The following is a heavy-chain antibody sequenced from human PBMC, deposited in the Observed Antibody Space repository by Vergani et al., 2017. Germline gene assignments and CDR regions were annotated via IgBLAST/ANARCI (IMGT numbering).Heavy chain of an antibody. CDR1: GGSVSSGSYY. V-gene: IGHV4-61*10. CDR2: IYYSGST. Sequence: QVQLQESGPGLVKPSETLSLTCTVSGGSVSSGSYYWSWIRQPAGKGLEWIGYIYYSGSTNYNPSLKSRVTISVDTSKNQFSLKLSSVTAADTAVYYCARDGKPSSSEGYYYYYMDVWGKGTTVTVSS. J-gene: IGHJ6*03. CDR3: ARDGKPSSSEGYYYYYMDV. D-gene: IGHD6-6*01.